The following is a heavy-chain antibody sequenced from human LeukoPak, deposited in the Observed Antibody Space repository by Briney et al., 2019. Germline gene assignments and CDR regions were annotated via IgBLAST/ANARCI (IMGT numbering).Heavy chain of an antibody. D-gene: IGHD6-13*01. CDR2: INRDGGLT. CDR1: GFTFSENW. Sequence: GGSLRLSCVASGFTFSENWMHWVRQAPGKGLAWVSHINRDGGLTNYADSVKGRSTISRDNARNTVYLQMSSLRVEDTAIYFCAREEHRLAEAGTSAFDLGGQGTLVTASP. V-gene: IGHV3-74*01. CDR3: AREEHRLAEAGTSAFDL. J-gene: IGHJ3*01.